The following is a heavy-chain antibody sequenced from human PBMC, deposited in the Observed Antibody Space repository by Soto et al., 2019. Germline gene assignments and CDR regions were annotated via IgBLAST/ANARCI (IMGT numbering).Heavy chain of an antibody. V-gene: IGHV4-30-4*01. CDR2: IYYSGNT. CDR3: ARKSRNAYYFDY. D-gene: IGHD2-2*01. Sequence: QVQLQESGPGLVKPSQTLSLTCTVSGGSINDADYYWTWIRQPPGKGLEWIGYIYYSGNTYYNPALKSRVTISLDKANKQFSLSLSSVTAADPAVYCCARKSRNAYYFDYWGQGALVTVSS. J-gene: IGHJ4*02. CDR1: GGSINDADYY.